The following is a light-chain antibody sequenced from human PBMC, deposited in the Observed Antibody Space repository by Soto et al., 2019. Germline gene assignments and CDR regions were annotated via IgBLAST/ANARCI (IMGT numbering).Light chain of an antibody. CDR3: QEYGSSRET. Sequence: EIVLTQSPGTLSLSPGERATLFCRASQSLSSSFLAWYQQMPGQAPRLLIYGASTRASGIPDRFSGSGSGTHFTRTISSLEPEDFAVYYCQEYGSSRETFGQGTKVEIK. J-gene: IGKJ1*01. CDR1: QSLSSSF. V-gene: IGKV3-20*01. CDR2: GAS.